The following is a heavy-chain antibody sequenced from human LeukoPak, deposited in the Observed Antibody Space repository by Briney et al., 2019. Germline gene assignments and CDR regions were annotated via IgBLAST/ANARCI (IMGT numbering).Heavy chain of an antibody. CDR2: ISTDGSTT. J-gene: IGHJ4*02. Sequence: GGSLRLSCAASGFTFSSYGMHWVRQAPGKGLVWVSRISTDGSTTRYADPVEGRFTISRDSAKNTLYLQMNSLSAEDTAVYYCARTRDAYNPFDYWGQGTLVTVSS. CDR3: ARTRDAYNPFDY. CDR1: GFTFSSYG. V-gene: IGHV3-74*01. D-gene: IGHD5-24*01.